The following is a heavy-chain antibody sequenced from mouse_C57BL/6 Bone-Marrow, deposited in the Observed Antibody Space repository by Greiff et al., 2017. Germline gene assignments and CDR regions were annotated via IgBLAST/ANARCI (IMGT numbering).Heavy chain of an antibody. CDR1: GYTFTEYT. CDR2: FYPGGGSI. Sequence: VQLQESGAELVKPGASVKLSCKASGYTFTEYTIHWVKQRSGQGLEWIGWFYPGGGSIQYNEKFKDKATLTADKSSSTVYMELSRLTSEDSAVYCCARHEDYYGSSNHVLAFDYWGQGTTLTVSS. J-gene: IGHJ2*01. D-gene: IGHD1-1*01. V-gene: IGHV1-62-2*01. CDR3: ARHEDYYGSSNHVLAFDY.